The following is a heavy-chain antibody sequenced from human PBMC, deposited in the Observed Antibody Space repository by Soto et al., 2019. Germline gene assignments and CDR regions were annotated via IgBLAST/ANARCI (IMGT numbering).Heavy chain of an antibody. V-gene: IGHV4-61*01. Sequence: SETLSLTCTVSGGSVSSGSYYWSWIRQPPGKGLEWIGYIYYSGSTNYNPSLKSRVTISVDTSKNQFSLKLSSVTAADTAVYYCASGSLWFGELFPLFDYWGQGTLVTVSS. CDR2: IYYSGST. J-gene: IGHJ4*02. D-gene: IGHD3-10*01. CDR1: GGSVSSGSYY. CDR3: ASGSLWFGELFPLFDY.